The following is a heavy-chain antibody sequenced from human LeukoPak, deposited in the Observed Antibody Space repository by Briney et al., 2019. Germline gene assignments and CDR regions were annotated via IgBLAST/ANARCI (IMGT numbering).Heavy chain of an antibody. J-gene: IGHJ6*02. D-gene: IGHD3-16*02. V-gene: IGHV4-59*01. CDR3: ARGNRWTGMDV. CDR2: IYYSGST. Sequence: PSETLSLTCTVSGGSISSYYWSWIRQPPRKGLEWIGYIYYSGSTNYNPSLKSRVTISVDTSKNQFSLKLSSVTAADTAVYYCARGNRWTGMDVWGQGTTVTVSS. CDR1: GGSISSYY.